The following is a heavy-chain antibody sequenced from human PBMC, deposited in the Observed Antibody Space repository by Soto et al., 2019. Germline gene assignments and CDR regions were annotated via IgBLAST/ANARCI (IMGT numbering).Heavy chain of an antibody. D-gene: IGHD3-22*01. CDR2: IIPIFGTA. V-gene: IGHV1-69*13. Sequence: GASVKVSCKASGGTFSSYAISWVRQAPGQGLEWMGGIIPIFGTANYAQKFQGRVTITADESTSIAYMELSSLRSEDTAVYYCARPLGGYFNYYYYYGMDVWGQGTTVTVSS. CDR3: ARPLGGYFNYYYYYGMDV. J-gene: IGHJ6*02. CDR1: GGTFSSYA.